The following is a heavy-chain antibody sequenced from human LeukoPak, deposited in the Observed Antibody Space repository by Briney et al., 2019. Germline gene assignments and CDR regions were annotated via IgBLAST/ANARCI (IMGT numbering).Heavy chain of an antibody. D-gene: IGHD6-19*01. CDR1: GYSFTNYW. Sequence: GESLKISCKGSGYSFTNYWITWARQMPGKGLEWMGRIDPSDSYTNYSPSFQGHVTISADKSISTAYLQWSSLKASDTAMYYCARLMSGSASFDYWDQGTLLTVSS. CDR2: IDPSDSYT. CDR3: ARLMSGSASFDY. V-gene: IGHV5-10-1*01. J-gene: IGHJ4*02.